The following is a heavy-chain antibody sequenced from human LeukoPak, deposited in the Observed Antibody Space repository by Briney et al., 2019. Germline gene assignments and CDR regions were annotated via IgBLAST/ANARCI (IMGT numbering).Heavy chain of an antibody. CDR1: GFTFSSYA. Sequence: GGSLRLSCAASGFTFSSYAMSWVRQAPGKGPEWVSAISGSGRSTYYADSVKGRFTISRDNSKNTLYLQMNSLRAEDTAVYYCAKDRSSSWYSLHFDYWGQGTLVTVSS. D-gene: IGHD6-13*01. CDR2: ISGSGRST. CDR3: AKDRSSSWYSLHFDY. V-gene: IGHV3-23*01. J-gene: IGHJ4*02.